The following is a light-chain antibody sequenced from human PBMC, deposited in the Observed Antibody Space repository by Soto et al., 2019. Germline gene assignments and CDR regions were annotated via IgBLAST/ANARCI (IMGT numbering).Light chain of an antibody. CDR3: TSYTTSSTWV. Sequence: QSAPTQPASVSGSPGQSITISCTETSSDIGSHDYVSWFQQYPGKAPKLMIFEVTNRPSGVSDRFSGSKSDNTASLTISGLQADDEADYFCTSYTTSSTWVFGGGTKVTVL. J-gene: IGLJ3*02. CDR2: EVT. CDR1: SSDIGSHDY. V-gene: IGLV2-14*01.